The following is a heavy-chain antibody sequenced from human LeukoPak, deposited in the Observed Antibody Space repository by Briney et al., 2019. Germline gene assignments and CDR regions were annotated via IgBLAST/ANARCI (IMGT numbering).Heavy chain of an antibody. J-gene: IGHJ3*02. CDR3: ASLRKAGSGWYLRGAFDI. D-gene: IGHD6-19*01. CDR1: GGSISSGSYY. Sequence: PSQTLSLTCTVSGGSISSGSYYWSWIRQPAGKGLEWIGRIYTSGSTNYNPSLKSRVTISVDTSKNQFSLKLSSVTAADTAVYYCASLRKAGSGWYLRGAFDIWGQGTMVTVSS. CDR2: IYTSGST. V-gene: IGHV4-61*02.